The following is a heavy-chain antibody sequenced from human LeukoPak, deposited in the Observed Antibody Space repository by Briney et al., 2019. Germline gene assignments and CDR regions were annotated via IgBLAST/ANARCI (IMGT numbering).Heavy chain of an antibody. J-gene: IGHJ4*02. CDR1: GFTFSSYS. Sequence: GGSLRLSCAASGFTFSSYSMNWVRQAPGKGLEWVSSISSSSSYIYYADSVKGRFTISRDNARNSLYLQMNSLRAEDTAVYYCARDRVSRYCSGGSCYYPYYWGQGTLVTVSS. CDR2: ISSSSSYI. CDR3: ARDRVSRYCSGGSCYYPYY. V-gene: IGHV3-21*01. D-gene: IGHD2-15*01.